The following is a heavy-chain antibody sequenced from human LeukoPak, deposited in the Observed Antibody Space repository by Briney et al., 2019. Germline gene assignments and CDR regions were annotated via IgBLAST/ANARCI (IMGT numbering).Heavy chain of an antibody. CDR2: IYSGDSHT. CDR3: ARGPYAYTSSATLGSYNWFDP. CDR1: GYSFPKYW. Sequence: HGDSLKLSCKGSGYSFPKYWIGWVRQMPGKGLDWMRFIYSGDSHTRYSTSFQDQVTISVDKSISTAYLQWSSLKASDTAMYYCARGPYAYTSSATLGSYNWFDPWGQGSLVTVSS. J-gene: IGHJ5*02. V-gene: IGHV5-51*01. D-gene: IGHD2-2*02.